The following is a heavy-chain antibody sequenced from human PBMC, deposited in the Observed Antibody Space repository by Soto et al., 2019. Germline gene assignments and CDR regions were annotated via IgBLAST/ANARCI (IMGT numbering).Heavy chain of an antibody. CDR2: ISSSSSYI. CDR3: ARDTTVTPYYFDY. Sequence: EVQLVESGGGLVKPGGSLRLSCAASGFTFSSYSMNWVRQAPGKGLEWVSSISSSSSYIYYADSVKGRFTISRDNAKNSLYLQINSLRAEDTAVYYCARDTTVTPYYFDYWGQGTLVTVSS. CDR1: GFTFSSYS. D-gene: IGHD4-17*01. V-gene: IGHV3-21*01. J-gene: IGHJ4*02.